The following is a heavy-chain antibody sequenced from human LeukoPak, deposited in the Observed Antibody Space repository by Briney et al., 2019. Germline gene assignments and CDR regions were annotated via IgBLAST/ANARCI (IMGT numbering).Heavy chain of an antibody. Sequence: GASVKVSCXASGYTFTGYYMHWVRQAPGQGLEWMGRINPNSGGTNYAQKFQGRVTMTRDTSISTAYMELSRLRSDDTAVYYCARDPPSSSGPDYWGQGTLVAVSS. J-gene: IGHJ4*02. V-gene: IGHV1-2*06. CDR3: ARDPPSSSGPDY. CDR1: GYTFTGYY. CDR2: INPNSGGT. D-gene: IGHD6-6*01.